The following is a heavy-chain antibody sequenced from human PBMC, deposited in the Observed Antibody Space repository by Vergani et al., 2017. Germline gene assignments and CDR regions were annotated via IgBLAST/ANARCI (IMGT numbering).Heavy chain of an antibody. CDR1: GGSISSYY. Sequence: QVQLPESGPGLVKPSETLSLTCTVSGGSISSYYWSWIRQPAGKGLEWIGRIYTSGSTNYNPSLKSRVTMSVDTSKNQFSLKLSSVTAADTAVYYCARGQYCSSTSCYNGNWFDPWGQGTLVTVSS. V-gene: IGHV4-4*07. J-gene: IGHJ5*02. CDR3: ARGQYCSSTSCYNGNWFDP. D-gene: IGHD2-2*02. CDR2: IYTSGST.